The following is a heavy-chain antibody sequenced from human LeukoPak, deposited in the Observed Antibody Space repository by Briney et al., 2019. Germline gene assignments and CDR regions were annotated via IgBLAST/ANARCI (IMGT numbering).Heavy chain of an antibody. D-gene: IGHD3-10*01. V-gene: IGHV3-48*03. CDR1: GFTFSSYA. CDR2: ISSSGSTI. CDR3: ARGRGSLDS. J-gene: IGHJ4*02. Sequence: GGSLRLSCAASGFTFSSYAMNWVRQAPGKGLEWVSCISSSGSTIYYADSVKGRFTISRDNARNSLYLETNSLRAEDTAVYYCARGRGSLDSWGQGTLVTVSS.